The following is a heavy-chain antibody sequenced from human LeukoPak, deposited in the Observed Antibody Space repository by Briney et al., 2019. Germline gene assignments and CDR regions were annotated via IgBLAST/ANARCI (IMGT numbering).Heavy chain of an antibody. CDR2: INYSGTT. CDR1: GGSIGSYY. D-gene: IGHD3-10*01. J-gene: IGHJ4*02. Sequence: SETLSLTCTVSGGSIGSYYWSWIRQPPGKGLEWIGYINYSGTTNYNPSLKSRVSISVDTSKNQFSLKLSSVTAADTAVYYCAREEMVRGVIDYWGQGTLVTVSS. CDR3: AREEMVRGVIDY. V-gene: IGHV4-59*01.